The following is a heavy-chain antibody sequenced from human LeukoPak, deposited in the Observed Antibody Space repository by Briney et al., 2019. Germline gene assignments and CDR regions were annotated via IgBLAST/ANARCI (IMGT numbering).Heavy chain of an antibody. Sequence: GGSLRLPCAASGFTVSSYWMHWVRQAPGKGLVWGSRIKSDGSSTTYADSVKGRFTISRDNAKNTLYLQMNSVRAEDTAVYYCATNYYGSGPDHWGQGTLVTVSS. D-gene: IGHD3-10*01. CDR2: IKSDGSST. J-gene: IGHJ4*02. CDR1: GFTVSSYW. V-gene: IGHV3-74*01. CDR3: ATNYYGSGPDH.